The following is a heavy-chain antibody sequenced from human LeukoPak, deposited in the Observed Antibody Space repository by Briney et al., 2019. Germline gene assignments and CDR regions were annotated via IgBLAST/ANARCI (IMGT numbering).Heavy chain of an antibody. J-gene: IGHJ3*02. CDR2: IYYSGST. Sequence: SETLSLTCTVSGGSISSYYWSWIRQPPGKGLEWIGYIYYSGSTNYNPSLKSRVTISVDTSKNQFSLKLSSVTAADTAVYYCARGGYCSSTSCGGQDAFDIWGQGTMVTVSS. D-gene: IGHD2-2*03. V-gene: IGHV4-59*01. CDR3: ARGGYCSSTSCGGQDAFDI. CDR1: GGSISSYY.